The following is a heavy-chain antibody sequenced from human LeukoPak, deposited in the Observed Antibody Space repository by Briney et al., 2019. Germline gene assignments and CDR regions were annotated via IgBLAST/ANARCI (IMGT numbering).Heavy chain of an antibody. D-gene: IGHD5-18*01. J-gene: IGHJ4*02. CDR2: ISAYNGNT. CDR1: GYTFTSYG. Sequence: ASVKVSCKASGYTFTSYGISWVRQAPGQGLVWMGWISAYNGNTNYAQKLQGRVTMTTDTSTSTAYMELRSLRSDDTAVYYCARAAGPSAWIQLWLGFDYWGQGTLVTVSS. V-gene: IGHV1-18*01. CDR3: ARAAGPSAWIQLWLGFDY.